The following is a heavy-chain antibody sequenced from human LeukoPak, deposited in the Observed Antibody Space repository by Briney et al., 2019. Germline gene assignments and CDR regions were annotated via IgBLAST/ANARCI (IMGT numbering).Heavy chain of an antibody. D-gene: IGHD3-3*01. J-gene: IGHJ6*03. V-gene: IGHV1-2*02. CDR3: ARDYDGGYMDV. CDR1: GYTFSDYY. Sequence: ASVKVSCKASGYTFSDYYMHWVRQAPGQGLEWMGWINPDSGGTKYAQKFQDRVTMTSDTSISTAYMELSRLRSDDTAVYYCARDYDGGYMDVWGKGTTVTVSS. CDR2: INPDSGGT.